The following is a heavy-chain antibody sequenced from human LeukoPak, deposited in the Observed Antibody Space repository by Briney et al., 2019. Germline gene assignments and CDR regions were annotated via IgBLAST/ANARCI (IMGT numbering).Heavy chain of an antibody. CDR1: GGSISSSSYY. J-gene: IGHJ4*02. CDR3: ARGVYDSINYFDY. D-gene: IGHD5/OR15-5a*01. CDR2: INHSGST. V-gene: IGHV4-39*07. Sequence: PSETLSLTCTVSGGSISSSSYYWSWIRQPPGKGLEWIGEINHSGSTNYNPSLKSRVTISVDTSKNQFSLKLSSVTAADTAVYYCARGVYDSINYFDYWGQGTLVTVSS.